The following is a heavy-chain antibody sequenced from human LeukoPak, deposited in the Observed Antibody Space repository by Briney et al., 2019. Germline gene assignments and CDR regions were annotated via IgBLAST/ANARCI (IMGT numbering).Heavy chain of an antibody. V-gene: IGHV3-21*01. CDR1: DFTFSSYS. J-gene: IGHJ4*02. Sequence: GASLSPSCAASDFTFSSYSINWVRRPPGKGLEWGSSISSISSYICYTDSVKCRFTISRENAKNSLYLQKNGLRAEDTAVYYCSRVEDSIATRRHLDYWGQGTLVTVSS. D-gene: IGHD6-6*01. CDR3: SRVEDSIATRRHLDY. CDR2: ISSISSYI.